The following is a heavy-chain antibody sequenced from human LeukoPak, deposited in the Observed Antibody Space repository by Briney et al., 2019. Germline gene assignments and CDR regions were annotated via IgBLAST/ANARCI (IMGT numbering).Heavy chain of an antibody. CDR1: GFTFSSYA. V-gene: IGHV3-30-3*02. D-gene: IGHD6-19*01. CDR2: ISYDGSNK. CDR3: AKSLPRSGAKGVFDY. J-gene: IGHJ4*02. Sequence: PGRSLRLSCAASGFTFSSYAMHWVRQAPGKGLEWVAVISYDGSNKYYADSVKGRFTFSRDNSKNTLYLQMNSLRAEDTAVYYCAKSLPRSGAKGVFDYWGQGTLVTVSS.